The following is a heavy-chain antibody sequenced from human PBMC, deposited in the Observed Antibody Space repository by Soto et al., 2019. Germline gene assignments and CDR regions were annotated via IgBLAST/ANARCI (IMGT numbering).Heavy chain of an antibody. J-gene: IGHJ6*02. CDR1: GFTFGDYA. CDR3: TREYRCSWPYYYYYGMDV. D-gene: IGHD6-13*01. V-gene: IGHV3-49*03. Sequence: GGSLRLSCTASGFTFGDYAMSWFRQAPGKGLEWVGFIRSKAYGGTTEYAASVKGRFTISRDDSKSIAYLQMNSLKTEDTAVYYCTREYRCSWPYYYYYGMDVWGQGTTVTVCS. CDR2: IRSKAYGGTT.